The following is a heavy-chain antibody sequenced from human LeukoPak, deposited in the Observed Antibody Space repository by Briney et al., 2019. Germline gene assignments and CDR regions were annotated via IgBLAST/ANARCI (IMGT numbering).Heavy chain of an antibody. Sequence: ASVKVSCKASGYTFTSYGISWVRQAPGQGLEWMGWISAYNGNTNYAQKLQGRVTMTTYTATSTDYMELRSLRSDDTAVYYCARDGDYDPYYYGMDVWGQGTTVTVSS. CDR2: ISAYNGNT. J-gene: IGHJ6*02. V-gene: IGHV1-18*01. CDR1: GYTFTSYG. D-gene: IGHD4-17*01. CDR3: ARDGDYDPYYYGMDV.